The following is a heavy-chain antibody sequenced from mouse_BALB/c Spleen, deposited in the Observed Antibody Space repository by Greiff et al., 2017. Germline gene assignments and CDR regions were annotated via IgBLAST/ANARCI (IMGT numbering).Heavy chain of an antibody. CDR1: GYTFSSYW. V-gene: IGHV1-9*01. D-gene: IGHD2-2*01. CDR2: ILPGSGST. CDR3: ARRGYGYAMDY. J-gene: IGHJ4*01. Sequence: QVQLQHSGAELMKPGASVKISCKATGYTFSSYWIEWVKQRPGHGLEWIGEILPGSGSTNYNEKFKGKATFTADTSSNTAYMQLSSLTSEDSAVYYCARRGYGYAMDYWGQGTSVTVSS.